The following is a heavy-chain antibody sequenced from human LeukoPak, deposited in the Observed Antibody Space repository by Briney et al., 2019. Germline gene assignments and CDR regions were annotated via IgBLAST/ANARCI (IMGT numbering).Heavy chain of an antibody. CDR3: ATNYYDSSGYYYVPYY. V-gene: IGHV3-30*04. J-gene: IGHJ4*02. D-gene: IGHD3-22*01. CDR2: ISYGGSNK. CDR1: GFTFSSYA. Sequence: RSGGSLRLSCAASGFTFSSYAMHWVRQAPGKGLEWVAVISYGGSNKYYADSVKGRFTISRDNSKNTLYLQMNSLRAEDTAVYYCATNYYDSSGYYYVPYYWGQGTLATVSS.